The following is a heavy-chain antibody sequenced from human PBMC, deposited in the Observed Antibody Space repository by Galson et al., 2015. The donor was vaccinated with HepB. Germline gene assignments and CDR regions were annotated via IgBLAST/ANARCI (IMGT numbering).Heavy chain of an antibody. Sequence: SVKVSCKASGYTFKSYILNWVRQAPGRGLQWMGRVSPDNGNTDSAQNLRGRLTLTTDTSTNTAYMDLRTLTSDDTAVYYCASEGPRGGYNGFWGRGTLVSVSS. CDR2: VSPDNGNT. J-gene: IGHJ4*02. D-gene: IGHD5-24*01. CDR3: ASEGPRGGYNGF. CDR1: GYTFKSYI. V-gene: IGHV1-18*01.